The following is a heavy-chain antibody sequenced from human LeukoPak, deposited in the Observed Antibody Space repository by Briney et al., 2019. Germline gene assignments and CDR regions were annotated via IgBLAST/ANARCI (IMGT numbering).Heavy chain of an antibody. Sequence: GGSLRLSCAASGFTFSSYSMNWVRQAPGKGLEWVSSISSSSSYIYYADSVKGRFTISRDNAKNSLYLQMNSLRAEDTAVYYCARTMVRGAEDDYWGQGTLVTVSS. V-gene: IGHV3-21*01. J-gene: IGHJ4*02. D-gene: IGHD3-10*01. CDR2: ISSSSSYI. CDR3: ARTMVRGAEDDY. CDR1: GFTFSSYS.